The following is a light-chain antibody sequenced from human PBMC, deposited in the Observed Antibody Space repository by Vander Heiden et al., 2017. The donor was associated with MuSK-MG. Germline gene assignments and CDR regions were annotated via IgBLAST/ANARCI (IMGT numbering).Light chain of an antibody. Sequence: QSALTQPASVSGSAGQSITISCTGVSSDIHGYNYVSWYQRHPGKAPKLIFYDVRNRPSGVSGRVSGSKSGKTAALTISGLQAEDDADYFWSSYATTTSVVFGGGTKLTVL. CDR2: DVR. CDR3: SSYATTTSVV. V-gene: IGLV2-14*03. J-gene: IGLJ2*01. CDR1: SSDIHGYNY.